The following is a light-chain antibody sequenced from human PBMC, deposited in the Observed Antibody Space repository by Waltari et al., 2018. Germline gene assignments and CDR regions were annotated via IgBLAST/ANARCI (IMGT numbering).Light chain of an antibody. CDR2: SNN. CDR3: AAWDDSLDGSWV. J-gene: IGLJ3*02. CDR1: SSNIGSNA. V-gene: IGLV1-44*01. Sequence: QSVLTQPPSASGTPGQRVTISCSGSSSNIGSNAVKWYQQLPGTAPKLRIDSNNRRSSGVPDRFSGSTSGTSASLAIGGLLSRDEADYYCAAWDDSLDGSWVFGGGTKLTVL.